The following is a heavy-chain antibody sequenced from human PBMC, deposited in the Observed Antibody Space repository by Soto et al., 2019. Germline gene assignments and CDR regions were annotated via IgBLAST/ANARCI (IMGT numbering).Heavy chain of an antibody. V-gene: IGHV4-31*02. D-gene: IGHD3-22*01. CDR2: IYYSGST. CDR3: VKGHSSATSLDS. J-gene: IGHJ4*02. Sequence: WTWIRQHPGKGLEWIGYIYYSGSTYYNPSLKSRVTISVDTSENQFSLKLSSVTAADTAVYYCVKGHSSATSLDSWGQGILVTVSS.